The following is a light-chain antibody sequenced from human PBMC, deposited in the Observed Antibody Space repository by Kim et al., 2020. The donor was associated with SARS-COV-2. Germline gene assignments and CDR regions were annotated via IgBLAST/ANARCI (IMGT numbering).Light chain of an antibody. CDR1: QSAARN. CDR2: GAT. CDR3: QQYNNWPRG. J-gene: IGKJ2*03. V-gene: IGKV3-15*01. Sequence: SVSPGKRATPSCRASQSAARNLAGYQQNPGQAPRLLIYGATTSATGIPARFSGSGSGTEFTLSITSMQSEDSAVYYCQQYNNWPRGFGQGTKLEI.